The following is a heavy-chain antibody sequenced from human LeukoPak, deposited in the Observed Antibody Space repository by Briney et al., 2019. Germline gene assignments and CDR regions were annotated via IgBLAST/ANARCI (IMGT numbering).Heavy chain of an antibody. CDR2: ISAYNGNT. D-gene: IGHD3-10*01. CDR1: GYTFTSYG. V-gene: IGHV1-18*01. J-gene: IGHJ6*02. CDR3: ARDPLVTPGSYPKTIYYYYGMDV. Sequence: ASVKVSCKASGYTFTSYGISWVRQAPGQGLEWMGWISAYNGNTNYAQKLQGRVTMTTDTSTSTAYMELRSLRSDDTAVYYCARDPLVTPGSYPKTIYYYYGMDVWGQGTTVTVSS.